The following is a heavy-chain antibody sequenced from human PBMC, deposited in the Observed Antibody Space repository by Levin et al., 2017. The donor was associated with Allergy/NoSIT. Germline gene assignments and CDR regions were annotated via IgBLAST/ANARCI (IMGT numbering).Heavy chain of an antibody. CDR1: GFSFSSYS. D-gene: IGHD3-3*01. CDR3: ARDLPSPDRYYDFWSGYIGYFDL. V-gene: IGHV3-48*02. Sequence: RAGGSLRLSCAASGFSFSSYSMNWVRQAPGKGLEWVSYISSSSSTIYYADSVKGRFTISRDNAKNSLYLQMNSLRDEDAAVYYCARDLPSPDRYYDFWSGYIGYFDLWGRGTLVTVSS. J-gene: IGHJ2*01. CDR2: ISSSSSTI.